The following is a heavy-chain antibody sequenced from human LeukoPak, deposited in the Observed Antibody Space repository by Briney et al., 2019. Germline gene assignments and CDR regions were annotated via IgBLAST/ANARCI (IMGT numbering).Heavy chain of an antibody. V-gene: IGHV3-30*02. Sequence: GGSLRLSCAASGFTFSSYGMHWVRQAPGKGLEWVAFIRYDGSNKYYADSVKGRFTISRDNSKNTLYLQMNSLRAEDTAVYYCAKDRYIVVVPAAYIDYWGQGTLVTVSS. D-gene: IGHD2-2*01. J-gene: IGHJ4*02. CDR3: AKDRYIVVVPAAYIDY. CDR1: GFTFSSYG. CDR2: IRYDGSNK.